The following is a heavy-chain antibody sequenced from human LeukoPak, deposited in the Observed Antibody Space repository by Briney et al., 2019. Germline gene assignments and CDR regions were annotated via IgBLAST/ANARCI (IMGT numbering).Heavy chain of an antibody. CDR2: MTPNSGNT. CDR3: ARTSILLLWFGEEGWFDP. V-gene: IGHV1-8*01. J-gene: IGHJ5*02. D-gene: IGHD3-10*01. CDR1: GYTFTSYD. Sequence: ASVKVSCKASGYTFTSYDINWVRQAPGHGLEWMGWMTPNSGNTGYAQKFQGRVTMTRNTSISTAYMELSSLRSEDTAVYYCARTSILLLWFGEEGWFDPWGQGTLVTVSS.